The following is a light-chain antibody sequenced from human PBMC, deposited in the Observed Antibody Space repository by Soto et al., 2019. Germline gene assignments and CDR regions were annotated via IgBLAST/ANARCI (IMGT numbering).Light chain of an antibody. CDR3: SVYTARSTLV. J-gene: IGLJ2*01. CDR1: MRDVGAYNL. CDR2: EVR. Sequence: QSVLTQPASVSGSAGQSITISCSGTMRDVGAYNLVSWYHQHPGTAPKLIIYEVRNRPSGISSRFSGARSVNTASLTISGLQSEDEGDYYFSVYTARSTLVFGGGTKLTVL. V-gene: IGLV2-14*01.